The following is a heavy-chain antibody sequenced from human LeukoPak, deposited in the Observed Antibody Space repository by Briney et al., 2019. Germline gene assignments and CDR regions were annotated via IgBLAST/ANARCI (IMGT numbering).Heavy chain of an antibody. V-gene: IGHV1-46*01. CDR2: INPSGGST. CDR3: ARESGGSSGYTFFGY. D-gene: IGHD3-22*01. CDR1: GGTFSSSA. Sequence: ASVKVPCKASGGTFSSSAISWVRQAPGQGLEWMGIINPSGGSTSYAQKFQGRVTMTRDTSTSTVYMELSSLRSEDTAVYYCARESGGSSGYTFFGYWGEGTLVTVSS. J-gene: IGHJ4*02.